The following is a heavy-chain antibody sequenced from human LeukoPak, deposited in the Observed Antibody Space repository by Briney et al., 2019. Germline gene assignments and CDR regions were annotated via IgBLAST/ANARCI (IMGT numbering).Heavy chain of an antibody. J-gene: IGHJ4*02. CDR1: GGSISSGGYY. D-gene: IGHD7-27*01. CDR3: AGAWGSGYYFDY. Sequence: SETLSLTCTVSGGSISSGGYYWSWIRQHPGKGLEWIGYIYYSGSTYYNPSLKSRVTISVDTSKNQFSLKLSSVTAADTAVYYCAGAWGSGYYFDYWGQGTLVTVSS. V-gene: IGHV4-31*03. CDR2: IYYSGST.